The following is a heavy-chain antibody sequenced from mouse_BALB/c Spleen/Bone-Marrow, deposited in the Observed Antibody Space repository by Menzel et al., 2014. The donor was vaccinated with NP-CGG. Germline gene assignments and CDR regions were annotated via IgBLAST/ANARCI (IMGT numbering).Heavy chain of an antibody. CDR3: ARGGISVDY. J-gene: IGHJ2*01. Sequence: VQLQQSGAELVRPGSSVKISCESSGYVFSTYWINWVKQRPGQGLEWIGQIYPGDGDGKFKDKATLTADKSSNTAYMQLSSLTPEDSAVYFCARGGISVDYWGQGTTLTVSS. CDR2: IYPGDGD. CDR1: GYVFSTYW. V-gene: IGHV1-80*01.